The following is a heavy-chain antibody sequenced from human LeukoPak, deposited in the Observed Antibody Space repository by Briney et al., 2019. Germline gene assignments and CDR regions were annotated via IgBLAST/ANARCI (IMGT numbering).Heavy chain of an antibody. CDR1: GFTFSSYA. V-gene: IGHV3-48*01. CDR3: ARMAKADTAMPGYYYYMDV. J-gene: IGHJ6*03. CDR2: ISSSSSTI. D-gene: IGHD5-18*01. Sequence: PGGSLRLSCAASGFTFSSYAMSWVRQAPGKGLEWVSYISSSSSTIYYADSVKGRFTISRDNAKNSLYLQMNSLRAEDTAVYYCARMAKADTAMPGYYYYMDVWGKGTTVTVSS.